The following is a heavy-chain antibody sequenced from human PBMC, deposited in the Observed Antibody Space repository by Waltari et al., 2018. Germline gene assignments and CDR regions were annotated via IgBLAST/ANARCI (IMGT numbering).Heavy chain of an antibody. J-gene: IGHJ3*02. CDR3: ARDGPGVGATTEPHDAFDI. CDR2: IYHSGST. V-gene: IGHV4-4*02. D-gene: IGHD1-26*01. CDR1: GGSISSSNW. Sequence: QVQLQESGPGLVKPSGTLSLTCAVSGGSISSSNWWSWVRQPPGKGLEWIGEIYHSGSTNYNPSLKSRVTISVDKSKNQFSLKLSSVTAADTAVYYCARDGPGVGATTEPHDAFDIWGQGTMVTVSS.